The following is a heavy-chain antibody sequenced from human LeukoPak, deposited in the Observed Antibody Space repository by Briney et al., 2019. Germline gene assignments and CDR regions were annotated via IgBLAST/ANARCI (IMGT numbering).Heavy chain of an antibody. J-gene: IGHJ4*02. Sequence: GGPQRLFCTTSGYLHSHYDMNCVPHATGGALECGSCIDSSGNTIYYADSLKGRLTISRDNAKNSLFLQMDSLRAEDTAVYYCARGGYSGSDYLWGEGTLVTVSS. D-gene: IGHD5-12*01. V-gene: IGHV3-48*03. CDR3: ARGGYSGSDYL. CDR2: IDSSGNTI. CDR1: GYLHSHYD.